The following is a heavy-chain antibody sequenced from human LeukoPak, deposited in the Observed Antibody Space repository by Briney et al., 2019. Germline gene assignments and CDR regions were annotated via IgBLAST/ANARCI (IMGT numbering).Heavy chain of an antibody. J-gene: IGHJ4*02. CDR2: MNPNSGNT. CDR3: ARGPGYSYGYSLQPDY. CDR1: GYTFTSYD. D-gene: IGHD5-18*01. V-gene: IGHV1-8*01. Sequence: AASVKVSCKASGYTFTSYDIHWVRQATGQGLEWMGWMNPNSGNTGYAQKFQGRVTMTRNTSISTAYMELSSLRSEDTAVYYRARGPGYSYGYSLQPDYWGQGTLVTVSP.